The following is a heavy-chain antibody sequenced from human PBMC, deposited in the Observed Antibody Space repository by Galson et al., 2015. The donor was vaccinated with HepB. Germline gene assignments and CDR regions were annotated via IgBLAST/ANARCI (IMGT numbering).Heavy chain of an antibody. J-gene: IGHJ3*02. D-gene: IGHD3-22*01. CDR2: ISSSSSYI. CDR1: GFTFSSYD. Sequence: SLRLSCAASGFTFSSYDMNWVRQAPGKGLEWVSSISSSSSYIYYADSVKGRFTISRDNAKNSLYLQMNSLRAEDTAVYYCARDPQYYDSRSVAFDIWGQGTMVTVSS. V-gene: IGHV3-21*01. CDR3: ARDPQYYDSRSVAFDI.